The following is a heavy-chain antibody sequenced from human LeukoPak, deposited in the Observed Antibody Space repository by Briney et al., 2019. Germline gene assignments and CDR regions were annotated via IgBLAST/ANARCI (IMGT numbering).Heavy chain of an antibody. CDR2: IKQDGSEK. CDR3: ARDQKIAVAGRYYYYMDV. CDR1: GFTFSSYW. V-gene: IGHV3-7*01. D-gene: IGHD6-19*01. J-gene: IGHJ6*03. Sequence: GGSLRLSSAASGFTFSSYWMSWVRQAPGKGLEWVANIKQDGSEKYYVDSVKGRFTISRDNAKNSLYLQMNSLRAEDTAVYYCARDQKIAVAGRYYYYMDVWGKGTTVTVSS.